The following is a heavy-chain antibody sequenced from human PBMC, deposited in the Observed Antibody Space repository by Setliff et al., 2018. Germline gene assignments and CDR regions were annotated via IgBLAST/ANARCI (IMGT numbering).Heavy chain of an antibody. Sequence: SVKVSCKASGYTFTNYYLNWVRQAPGQGLEWMGWTIPSFGSTNYAQKFQDRVTIITDESTSTAYMELSSLTSADTAVYYCAREGVDTRSSTDYRYYMDVWGKGTTVTVSS. CDR3: AREGVDTRSSTDYRYYMDV. J-gene: IGHJ6*03. V-gene: IGHV1-69*05. D-gene: IGHD5-18*01. CDR1: GYTFTNYY. CDR2: TIPSFGST.